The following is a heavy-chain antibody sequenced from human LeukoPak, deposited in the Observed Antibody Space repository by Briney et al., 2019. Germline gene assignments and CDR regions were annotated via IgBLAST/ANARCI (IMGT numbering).Heavy chain of an antibody. D-gene: IGHD3-3*01. CDR2: SSSSGGST. V-gene: IGHV3-23*01. Sequence: GGSLRLSCAASGFTFSSYAMSSVRLAPGKGLEWVSASSSSGGSTYYADSVKGRFTISRDNSKNTLYLQMNSLRAEDTAVYYCATAPSITIFGVVIHFDYWGQGTLVTVSS. CDR1: GFTFSSYA. J-gene: IGHJ4*02. CDR3: ATAPSITIFGVVIHFDY.